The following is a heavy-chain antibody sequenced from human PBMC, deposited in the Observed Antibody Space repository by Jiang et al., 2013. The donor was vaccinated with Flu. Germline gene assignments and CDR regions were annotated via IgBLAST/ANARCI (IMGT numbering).Heavy chain of an antibody. J-gene: IGHJ6*03. CDR1: GGSISTYY. CDR2: IYFSGSI. Sequence: GPGLVKTSETVSLTCTVSGGSISTYYWTWIRQAPGKGLEWIGNIYFSGSINYNPSLKSRVTISVDTAKNQFSLKLNSVTXADTAVYYCARDLYGWGNYNNGDVWG. V-gene: IGHV4-59*01. CDR3: ARDLYGWGNYNNGDV. D-gene: IGHD3-10*01.